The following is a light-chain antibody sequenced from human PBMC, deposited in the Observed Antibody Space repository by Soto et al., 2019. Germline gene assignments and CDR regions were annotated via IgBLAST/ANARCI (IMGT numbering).Light chain of an antibody. CDR2: EVN. CDR3: SSYTTSNTYV. V-gene: IGLV2-14*01. Sequence: QWVLAEPGSRAESPGQSITFSCTGTSSDIGVYNYVSWYQQHPGKAPKLMIYEVNNRPSGVSNRFSGSKSGNTASLTISGLQAEDEADYYCSSYTTSNTYVFGTGTKVTVL. J-gene: IGLJ1*01. CDR1: SSDIGVYNY.